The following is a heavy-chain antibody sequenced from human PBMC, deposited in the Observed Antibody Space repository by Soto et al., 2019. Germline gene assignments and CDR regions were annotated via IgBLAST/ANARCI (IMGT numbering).Heavy chain of an antibody. CDR2: ISNSGGDT. D-gene: IGHD4-17*01. CDR3: AKGYLLGGNYGLDY. Sequence: EVQLLESGGGLVQPGGSLRLSCAASGFTFSTYAMNWVRQAPGKGPEWVSGISNSGGDTYYADSVKGRFTISRDNSKNTLFLQMNSLRAEDTAVYYCAKGYLLGGNYGLDYWGQGTLVTVSS. CDR1: GFTFSTYA. J-gene: IGHJ4*02. V-gene: IGHV3-23*01.